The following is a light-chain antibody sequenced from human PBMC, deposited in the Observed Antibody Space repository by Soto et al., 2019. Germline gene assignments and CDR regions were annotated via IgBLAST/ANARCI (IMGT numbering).Light chain of an antibody. Sequence: DIVMTQSPDSLAVSLGERATINCKSSPRVLYSSNNKNYLAWYQQKPGQPPNLLIYWASTRESGVPDRFSGSGSGTDFTLTISSLQAEDVAVYYCQQYYSSPYTFGQGTKLEIK. J-gene: IGKJ2*01. V-gene: IGKV4-1*01. CDR2: WAS. CDR3: QQYYSSPYT. CDR1: PRVLYSSNNKNY.